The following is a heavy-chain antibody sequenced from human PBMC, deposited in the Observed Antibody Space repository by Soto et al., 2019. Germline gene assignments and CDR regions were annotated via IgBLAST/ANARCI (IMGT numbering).Heavy chain of an antibody. J-gene: IGHJ4*02. CDR3: ARALKGCSSSWYVD. Sequence: QVQLQQWGAGLLKPSETLSLTCAVYGGSFSGYCWSWIRQPPGKGLEWIGEVSHSGSTNYNPSLKSRVTISVDTSKNQFSLRLSSVTAADTAVYYCARALKGCSSSWYVDWGQGTLVTVSS. CDR2: VSHSGST. D-gene: IGHD6-13*01. CDR1: GGSFSGYC. V-gene: IGHV4-34*01.